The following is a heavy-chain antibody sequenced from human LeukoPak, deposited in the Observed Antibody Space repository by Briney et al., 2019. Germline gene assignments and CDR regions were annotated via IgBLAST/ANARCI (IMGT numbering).Heavy chain of an antibody. CDR2: INHSGST. J-gene: IGHJ3*02. CDR3: ATYCSSTSCYFHDI. CDR1: GGSFSGYY. Sequence: PSETLSLTCAVYGGSFSGYYWSWIRQPPGKGLEWIGEINHSGSTNYNPSLKSRVTISVDTSKNQFSLKLSSVTAADTAVYYCATYCSSTSCYFHDIWGQGTMVTVSS. D-gene: IGHD2-2*01. V-gene: IGHV4-34*01.